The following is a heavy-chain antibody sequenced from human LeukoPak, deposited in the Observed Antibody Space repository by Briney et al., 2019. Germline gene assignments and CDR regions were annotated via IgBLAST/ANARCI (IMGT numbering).Heavy chain of an antibody. CDR2: MRYSEAP. J-gene: IGHJ6*02. V-gene: IGHV4-59*08. CDR3: ARHMNGGTNPMDV. CDR1: GVSISGYF. Sequence: SETLSLTCTVSGVSISGYFWSWFRQPPGMRLEYIADMRYSEAPTYNPSLKSRVSISLDTSKNQCSLKLSSVTAADTAVYYCARHMNGGTNPMDVWGQGTMVTVS. D-gene: IGHD2-8*01.